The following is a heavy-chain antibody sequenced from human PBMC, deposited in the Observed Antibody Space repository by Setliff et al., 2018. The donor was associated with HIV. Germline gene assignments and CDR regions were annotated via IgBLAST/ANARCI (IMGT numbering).Heavy chain of an antibody. D-gene: IGHD1-26*01. CDR3: ARDFRDYVGKFDY. CDR2: VSGRGDSI. CDR1: GFTFSSYS. J-gene: IGHJ4*02. Sequence: QSGGSLRLSCAGSGFTFSSYSLNWVRQAPGKGLEWVSYVSGRGDSIYYAASVKGRFTISRDNAKNSLYLQMNSLIAEDTAVYYCARDFRDYVGKFDYWGQGTLVTVSS. V-gene: IGHV3-48*01.